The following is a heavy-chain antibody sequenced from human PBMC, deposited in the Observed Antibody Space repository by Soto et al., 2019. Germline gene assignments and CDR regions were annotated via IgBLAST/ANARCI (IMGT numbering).Heavy chain of an antibody. V-gene: IGHV4-39*01. CDR1: GGSISSSSYY. D-gene: IGHD3-22*01. J-gene: IGHJ4*02. CDR2: IYYSGST. CDR3: ARHAQTLTYYYGSSGPSPLDY. Sequence: KTSETLSLTCTVSGGSISSSSYYWGWIRQPPGKGLEWIGSIYYSGSTYYNPSLKSRVTISVDTSKNQFSLKLSSVTAADTAVYYCARHAQTLTYYYGSSGPSPLDYWGQGTLVTVSS.